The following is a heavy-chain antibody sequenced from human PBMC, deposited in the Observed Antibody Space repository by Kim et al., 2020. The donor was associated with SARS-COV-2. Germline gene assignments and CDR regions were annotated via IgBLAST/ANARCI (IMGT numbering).Heavy chain of an antibody. J-gene: IGHJ6*02. D-gene: IGHD3-10*01. Sequence: GGSLRLSCAASGFTFSSHAMHWVRQAPGKGLEWVAVISYDGSNKYYADSVKGRFTISRDNSKNTLYLQMNSLRAEDTAVYYCARDYEGLLWFGELFYYGMAVWGQGTTVTVSS. V-gene: IGHV3-30*04. CDR2: ISYDGSNK. CDR1: GFTFSSHA. CDR3: ARDYEGLLWFGELFYYGMAV.